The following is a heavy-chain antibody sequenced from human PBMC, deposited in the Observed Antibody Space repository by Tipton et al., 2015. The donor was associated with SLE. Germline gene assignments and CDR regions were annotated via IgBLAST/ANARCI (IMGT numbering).Heavy chain of an antibody. CDR1: GGSITNSNYF. CDR3: ARPDLI. J-gene: IGHJ4*02. CDR2: IYYSGSP. D-gene: IGHD1-14*01. V-gene: IGHV4-39*07. Sequence: TLSLTCSVSGGSITNSNYFWGWIRQPPGKGLEWIGNIYYSGSPYYNPSLKSRVTISVNTSKNQFSLRLSSVTAADTAVYYCARPDLIWGQGTQVTVSS.